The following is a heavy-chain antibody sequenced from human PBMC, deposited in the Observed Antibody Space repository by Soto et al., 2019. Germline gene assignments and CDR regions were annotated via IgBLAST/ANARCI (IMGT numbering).Heavy chain of an antibody. V-gene: IGHV3-23*01. J-gene: IGHJ4*02. CDR3: AKDLRAGSGYDFDY. Sequence: EVQLLQSGGGLVQPGGSLRLSCAASGFTFTSYSMTWVRQTPGKGLEWVAAVNPGGYSTYYADSVKGRFTISRDNSNKTLYLQTNSQRAEDTAVYYCAKDLRAGSGYDFDYRDQGTLVTVSS. CDR2: VNPGGYST. CDR1: GFTFTSYS. D-gene: IGHD5-12*01.